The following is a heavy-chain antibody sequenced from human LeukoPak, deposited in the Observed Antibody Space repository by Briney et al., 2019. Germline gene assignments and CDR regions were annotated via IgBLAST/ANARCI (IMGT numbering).Heavy chain of an antibody. CDR1: GFTFSSDG. CDR3: AKDGVVGAINNWFDP. CDR2: IPYDGSNK. Sequence: PGGSLRLSCAASGFTFSSDGMHWVRQAPGKGREWVAVIPYDGSNKYYADSVKGRFTISRDNSKSTLYLQMNSLSAEDTAVYYCAKDGVVGAINNWFDPWGQGTLVTVSS. V-gene: IGHV3-30*18. J-gene: IGHJ5*02. D-gene: IGHD1-26*01.